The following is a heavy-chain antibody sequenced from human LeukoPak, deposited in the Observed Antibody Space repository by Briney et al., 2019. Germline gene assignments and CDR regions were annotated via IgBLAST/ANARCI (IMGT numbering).Heavy chain of an antibody. CDR3: ARDHSGNWFDP. Sequence: GASVKVSCKASGYTFTSYDISWVRQDPGQGLEWMGWISTYNGNTNYAQKLQGRVTMTTDTITTTAYMELRSLRSDDTAVYYCARDHSGNWFDPWGQGTLVTVSS. V-gene: IGHV1-18*01. J-gene: IGHJ5*02. D-gene: IGHD1-26*01. CDR2: ISTYNGNT. CDR1: GYTFTSYD.